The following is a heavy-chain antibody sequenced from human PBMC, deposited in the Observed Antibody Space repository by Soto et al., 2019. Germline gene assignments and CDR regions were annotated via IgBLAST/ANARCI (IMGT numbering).Heavy chain of an antibody. D-gene: IGHD1-26*01. CDR1: GYTFTGYY. J-gene: IGHJ6*02. CDR3: AKGGAIVAAGTRVYLYNAMDV. Sequence: QVQLVQSGTEVKRLGDSVKVSCKASGYTFTGYYVHWVRQAPGQGLEWMGWINPNSGDTYLAQRFQGRVTMNRDTSIGTAYMELRGLTSDDTAEYYCAKGGAIVAAGTRVYLYNAMDVWGQGTTVTVSS. CDR2: INPNSGDT. V-gene: IGHV1-2*02.